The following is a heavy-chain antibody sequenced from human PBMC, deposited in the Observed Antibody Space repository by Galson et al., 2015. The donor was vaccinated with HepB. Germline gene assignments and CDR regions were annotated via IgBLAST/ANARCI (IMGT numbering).Heavy chain of an antibody. CDR3: AKQGTHRHYYYYYMDV. D-gene: IGHD1-1*01. J-gene: IGHJ6*03. Sequence: SLRLSCAASGFTFDDYAMHWVRQAPGKGLEWVSGISWNSGSIGYADSVKGRFTISRDNARNSLYLQMNSLRAEDTALYYCAKQGTHRHYYYYYMDVWGKGTTVTVSS. V-gene: IGHV3-9*01. CDR1: GFTFDDYA. CDR2: ISWNSGSI.